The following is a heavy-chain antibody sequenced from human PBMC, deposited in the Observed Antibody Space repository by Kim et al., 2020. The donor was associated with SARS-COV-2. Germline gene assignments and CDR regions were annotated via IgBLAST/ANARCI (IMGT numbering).Heavy chain of an antibody. Sequence: YADSGEDRLTISRDKSKNTLYMQMNSLGADDTAVYYCEKDAYGGNSEFDYGGQGTLVTVSS. J-gene: IGHJ4*02. D-gene: IGHD4-17*01. CDR3: EKDAYGGNSEFDY. V-gene: IGHV3-30-3*02.